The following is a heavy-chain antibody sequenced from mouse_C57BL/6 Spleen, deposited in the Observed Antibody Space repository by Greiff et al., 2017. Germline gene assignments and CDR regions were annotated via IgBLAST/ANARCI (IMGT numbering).Heavy chain of an antibody. CDR1: GFTFTDYY. J-gene: IGHJ4*01. CDR2: IRNKANGYTT. Sequence: EVHLVESGGGLVQPGGSLSLSCAASGFTFTDYYMSWVRQPPGKALEWLGFIRNKANGYTTEYSASVKGRFTISRDNSQSILYLQMNALRAKDSATYYCARDDGYLYAMDYWGQGTSVTVSS. V-gene: IGHV7-3*01. D-gene: IGHD2-3*01. CDR3: ARDDGYLYAMDY.